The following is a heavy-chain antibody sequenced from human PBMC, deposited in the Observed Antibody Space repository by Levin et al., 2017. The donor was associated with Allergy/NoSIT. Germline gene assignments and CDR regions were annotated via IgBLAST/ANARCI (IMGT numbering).Heavy chain of an antibody. CDR2: VSGNNGKA. J-gene: IGHJ6*03. CDR3: ARVKPGSGSSHLGWFYYYMDV. Sequence: PGESLKISCKASGYHFPSYAISWVRQAPGQGLEWMGWVSGNNGKADYVQNLQGRVTVTTDTSTSTAYMELRSLRSDDTAVYYCARVKPGSGSSHLGWFYYYMDVWGQGTTVAVAS. V-gene: IGHV1-18*01. D-gene: IGHD6-6*01. CDR1: GYHFPSYA.